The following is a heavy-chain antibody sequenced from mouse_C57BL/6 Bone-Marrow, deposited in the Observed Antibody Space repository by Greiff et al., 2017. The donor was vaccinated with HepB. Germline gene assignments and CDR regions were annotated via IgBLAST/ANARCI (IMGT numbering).Heavy chain of an antibody. J-gene: IGHJ3*01. CDR2: IYPRSGNT. V-gene: IGHV1-81*01. Sequence: VQLQQSGAELARPGASVKLSCKASGYTFTSYGISWVKQRTGQGLEWIGEIYPRSGNTYYNEKFKGKATLTADKSSSTAYMELRSLTSEDSAVYFCARGMVRTWFAYWGQGTRVTVSA. D-gene: IGHD2-2*01. CDR3: ARGMVRTWFAY. CDR1: GYTFTSYG.